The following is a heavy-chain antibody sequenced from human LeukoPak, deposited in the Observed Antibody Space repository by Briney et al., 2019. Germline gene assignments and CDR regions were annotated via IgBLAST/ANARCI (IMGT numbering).Heavy chain of an antibody. J-gene: IGHJ4*02. CDR3: ARYQPQSEYSSSSSFDY. CDR1: GFTFSSYG. D-gene: IGHD6-6*01. Sequence: PGGSLRLSCAASGFTFSSYGMHWVRQAPGKGLEWVAFIRYDGSNKYYAESVKGRFTISRDNSKNTLYLQMNSLRAEDTAVYYCARYQPQSEYSSSSSFDYWGQGTLVTVSS. V-gene: IGHV3-30*02. CDR2: IRYDGSNK.